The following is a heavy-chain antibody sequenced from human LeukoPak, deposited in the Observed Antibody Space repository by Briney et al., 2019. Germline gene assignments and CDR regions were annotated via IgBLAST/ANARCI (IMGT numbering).Heavy chain of an antibody. D-gene: IGHD4-11*01. V-gene: IGHV4-39*07. CDR1: GGSISSSSYY. J-gene: IGHJ2*01. CDR2: IYYSGST. CDR3: ARRTTRSYWYFDL. Sequence: SETLSLTCTVSGGSISSSSYYWGWIRQPPGKGLEWIGSIYYSGSTYYNPSLKSRVTISVDTSKNQFSLKLSSVTAADTAVYYCARRTTRSYWYFDLWGRGTLVTVSS.